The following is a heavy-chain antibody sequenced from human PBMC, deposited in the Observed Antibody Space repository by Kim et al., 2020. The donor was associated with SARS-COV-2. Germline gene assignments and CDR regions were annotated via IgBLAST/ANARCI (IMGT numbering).Heavy chain of an antibody. CDR1: GGSISSYY. CDR2: IYYSGST. CDR3: ARDVGSGYYGSGSYYYYYYGMDV. V-gene: IGHV4-59*01. Sequence: SETLSLTCTVSGGSISSYYWSWIRQPPGKGLEWIGYIYYSGSTNYNPSLKSRVTISVDTSKNQFSLKLSSVTAADTAVYYCARDVGSGYYGSGSYYYYYYGMDVWGQGTTVTVSS. J-gene: IGHJ6*02. D-gene: IGHD3-10*01.